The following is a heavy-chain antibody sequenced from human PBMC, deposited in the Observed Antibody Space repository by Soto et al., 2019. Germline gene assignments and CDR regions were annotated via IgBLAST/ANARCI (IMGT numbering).Heavy chain of an antibody. D-gene: IGHD1-7*01. CDR2: ISYDGSNK. CDR3: AREGITGTFRHYYYGMDV. V-gene: IGHV3-30-3*01. CDR1: GFIFSSYA. Sequence: QVQLVESGGGVVQPGRSLRLSCAASGFIFSSYAMHWVRQAPGKGLDWVAVISYDGSNKYYADSVKGRFTISRDNSKNTLYLQMNSLRAQDTAVYYFAREGITGTFRHYYYGMDVWGQGTAVTVSS. J-gene: IGHJ6*02.